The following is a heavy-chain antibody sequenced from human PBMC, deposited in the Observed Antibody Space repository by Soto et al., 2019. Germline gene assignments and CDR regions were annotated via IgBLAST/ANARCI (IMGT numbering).Heavy chain of an antibody. Sequence: GGSLRLSCAASGFTFSNYWMSWVRQAPGRGLEWVANIKQDGSEKYYVDSVKGRFTISRDNAKNSLYLQMNSLRAEDTAVYYCASLVGPGLVRGDYWGQGTLVTVSS. V-gene: IGHV3-7*05. CDR1: GFTFSNYW. CDR2: IKQDGSEK. D-gene: IGHD3-10*01. CDR3: ASLVGPGLVRGDY. J-gene: IGHJ4*02.